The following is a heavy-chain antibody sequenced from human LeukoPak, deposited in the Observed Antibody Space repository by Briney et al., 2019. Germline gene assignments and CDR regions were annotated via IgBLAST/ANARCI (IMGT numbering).Heavy chain of an antibody. J-gene: IGHJ4*02. Sequence: GGSLRLSCAASGFTFGTYAMSWVRQAPGKGLEWVSTVTADRTYYANSVKGRFSISRDNSKNTLYLQMNSLRAEDTAVYYCAKGATGYCSSTSCLYYFDYWGQGTLVTVYS. CDR3: AKGATGYCSSTSCLYYFDY. D-gene: IGHD2-2*01. CDR2: VTADRT. V-gene: IGHV3-23*01. CDR1: GFTFGTYA.